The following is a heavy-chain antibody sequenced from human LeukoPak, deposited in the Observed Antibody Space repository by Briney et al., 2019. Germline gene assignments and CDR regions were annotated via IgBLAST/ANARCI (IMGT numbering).Heavy chain of an antibody. CDR2: LIPIFGTA. D-gene: IGHD5-24*01. Sequence: ASVKVSCKASGGTFSRYAISWVRQAPGQGLEWMGGLIPIFGTATYAQKFQGRVTITADKSTSTAYMELSSLRSEDTAVYYCARGRDGYNSGYYYMDVWGKGTTVTVSS. CDR3: ARGRDGYNSGYYYMDV. V-gene: IGHV1-69*06. CDR1: GGTFSRYA. J-gene: IGHJ6*03.